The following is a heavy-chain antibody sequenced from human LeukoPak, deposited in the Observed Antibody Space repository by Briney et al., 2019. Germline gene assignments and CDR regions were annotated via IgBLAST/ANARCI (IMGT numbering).Heavy chain of an antibody. CDR2: IYYSEST. CDR3: ARAPGVVTSFDY. CDR1: GGSISNYY. V-gene: IGHV4-59*01. D-gene: IGHD4-23*01. J-gene: IGHJ4*02. Sequence: PSETLSLTCTVSGGSISNYYWSWIRQPPGKGLEWIAYIYYSESTNYNPSLKSRVTISVDTSKNQFSLKLSSVTAADTAVYYCARAPGVVTSFDYWGQGTLVTVSS.